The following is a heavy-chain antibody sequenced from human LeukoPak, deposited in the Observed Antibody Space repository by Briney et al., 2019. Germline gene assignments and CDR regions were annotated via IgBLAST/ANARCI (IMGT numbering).Heavy chain of an antibody. V-gene: IGHV1-69*06. J-gene: IGHJ6*03. Sequence: ASVKVSCKASGGTFSSYAISWVRQAPGQGLEWMGGIIPIFCTANYAQKFQGRVTITADKSTSTAYMELSSLRSEDTAVYYCARSLFRFLEWSYRSYYYYYMDVWGKGTTVTVSS. D-gene: IGHD3-3*01. CDR3: ARSLFRFLEWSYRSYYYYYMDV. CDR1: GGTFSSYA. CDR2: IIPIFCTA.